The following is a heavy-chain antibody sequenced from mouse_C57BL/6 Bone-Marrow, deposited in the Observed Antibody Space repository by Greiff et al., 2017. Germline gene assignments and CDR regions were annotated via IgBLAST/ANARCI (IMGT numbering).Heavy chain of an antibody. CDR3: ARSRLAGVAD. Sequence: VQLQQPGAELVKPGASVKLSCKASGYTFTSYWMHWVKQRPGQGLEWIGMIHPNSGSTNYNEKFKGKATLTVDKSSSTAYMQLSSLTSADSAVYYCARSRLAGVADWGQGTLVTVSA. CDR2: IHPNSGST. V-gene: IGHV1-64*01. D-gene: IGHD4-1*01. CDR1: GYTFTSYW. J-gene: IGHJ3*01.